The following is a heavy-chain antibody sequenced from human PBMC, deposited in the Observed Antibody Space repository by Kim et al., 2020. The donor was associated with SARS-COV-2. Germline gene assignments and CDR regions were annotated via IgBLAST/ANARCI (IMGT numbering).Heavy chain of an antibody. CDR1: GGSFSGYY. D-gene: IGHD6-6*01. CDR2: INHSGST. CDR3: ARGRYSSSFFGLPVYMDV. V-gene: IGHV4-34*01. J-gene: IGHJ6*03. Sequence: SETLSLTCAVYGGSFSGYYWSWIRQPPGKGLEWIGEINHSGSTNYNPSLKSRVTISVDTSKNQFSLKLSSVTAADTAVYYCARGRYSSSFFGLPVYMDV.